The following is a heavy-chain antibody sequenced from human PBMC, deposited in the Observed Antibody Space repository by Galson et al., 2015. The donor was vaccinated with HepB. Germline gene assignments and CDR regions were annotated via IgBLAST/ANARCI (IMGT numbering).Heavy chain of an antibody. CDR1: GYSFTSYW. J-gene: IGHJ3*02. CDR2: IYPGDSDT. V-gene: IGHV5-51*01. D-gene: IGHD1-26*01. Sequence: QSGAEVKKPGESLKISCKGSGYSFTSYWIGWVRQMPGKGLEWMGIIYPGDSDTRYSPSFQGQVTISADKSISTAYLQWSSLKASDTAMYYCATRSMRWELLSVLHAFDIWGQGTMVTVSS. CDR3: ATRSMRWELLSVLHAFDI.